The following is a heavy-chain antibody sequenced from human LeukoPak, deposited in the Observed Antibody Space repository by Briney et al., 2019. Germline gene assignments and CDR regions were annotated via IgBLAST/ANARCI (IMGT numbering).Heavy chain of an antibody. J-gene: IGHJ4*02. CDR1: GDSISSRDYY. CDR3: ASGITMVRGVPY. V-gene: IGHV4-30-4*08. Sequence: SQTLSLTCSVSGDSISSRDYYWSWIRQPPGKGLEWIGYIYYSGSTSYNPSLKSRVTISVDTPKNQFSLKLSSVTVADTAVYYCASGITMVRGVPYWGQGTLVTVSS. D-gene: IGHD3-10*01. CDR2: IYYSGST.